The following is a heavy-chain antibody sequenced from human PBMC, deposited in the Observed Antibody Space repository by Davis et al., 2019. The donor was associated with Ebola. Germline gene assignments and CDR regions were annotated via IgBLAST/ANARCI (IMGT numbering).Heavy chain of an antibody. J-gene: IGHJ4*02. V-gene: IGHV1-69*13. CDR1: GGTFSSYA. CDR2: IIPIFGTA. D-gene: IGHD3-22*01. CDR3: ARRRNYDSSGPFDY. Sequence: SVKVSCRASGGTFSSYAISWVRQAPGQGLEWMGGIIPIFGTANYAQKFQGRVTITADESTSTAYMELSSLRSEDRAVYYCARRRNYDSSGPFDYWGQGTLVTVSS.